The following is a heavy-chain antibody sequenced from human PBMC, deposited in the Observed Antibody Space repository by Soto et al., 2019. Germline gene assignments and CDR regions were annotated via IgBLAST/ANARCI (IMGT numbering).Heavy chain of an antibody. J-gene: IGHJ4*02. D-gene: IGHD6-19*01. Sequence: QVQLQESGPGLVKPSETLSLTCTVSGGSVSSGSYYWSWIRQPPGKGLEWIGYSYYSGSTNYNPSLKSRVTISVDTSKNQFSLKLSSVTAADTAVYYCAMRAYSSGWYVYWGQLTLVTVSS. CDR3: AMRAYSSGWYVY. CDR2: SYYSGST. V-gene: IGHV4-61*01. CDR1: GGSVSSGSYY.